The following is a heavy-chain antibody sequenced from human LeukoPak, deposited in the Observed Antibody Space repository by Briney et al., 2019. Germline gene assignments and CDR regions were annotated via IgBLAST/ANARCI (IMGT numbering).Heavy chain of an antibody. D-gene: IGHD6-19*01. V-gene: IGHV1-2*02. CDR3: ARVAGAVAGSPLFDY. CDR2: INPNSGGT. Sequence: ASVKVSCKASGYTFTGYYMHWVRQAPGQGLEWMGCINPNSGGTNYAQKFQGRVTMTRDTSISTAYMELSRLRSDDTAVYYCARVAGAVAGSPLFDYWGQGTLVTVSS. J-gene: IGHJ4*02. CDR1: GYTFTGYY.